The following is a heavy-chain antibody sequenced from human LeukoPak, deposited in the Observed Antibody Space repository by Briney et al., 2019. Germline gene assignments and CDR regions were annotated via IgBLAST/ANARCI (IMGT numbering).Heavy chain of an antibody. CDR1: GGSISNYW. CDR3: ARHAAGSPYYYGMDV. J-gene: IGHJ6*02. Sequence: SETPSLTCTVSGGSISNYWWSWIRQPPGKGLEWIGYIYYSGSTNYNPSLKSRVTVSVDTSKNQFSLKLSSVTAADTAVYYCARHAAGSPYYYGMDVWGQGTTVTVSS. V-gene: IGHV4-59*08. D-gene: IGHD6-13*01. CDR2: IYYSGST.